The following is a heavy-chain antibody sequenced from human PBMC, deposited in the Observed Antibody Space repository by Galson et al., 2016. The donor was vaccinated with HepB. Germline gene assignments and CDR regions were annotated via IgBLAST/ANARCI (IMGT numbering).Heavy chain of an antibody. CDR3: GRKRPGSYGVIDY. Sequence: PALVKPPQTLTLTCAFSGFSLPTHGMSVSWIRQPPGKALECLARIDWDDDKYYSTSLKTRLTISKDASKNQVVLTMTNMDPVDSGTYYCGRKRPGSYGVIDYWGQGTLVTGSS. J-gene: IGHJ4*02. CDR2: IDWDDDK. CDR1: GFSLPTHGMS. V-gene: IGHV2-70*11. D-gene: IGHD3-10*01.